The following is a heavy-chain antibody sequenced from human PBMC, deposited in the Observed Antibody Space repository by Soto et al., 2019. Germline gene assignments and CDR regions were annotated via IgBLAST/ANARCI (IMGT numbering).Heavy chain of an antibody. CDR1: GYSFTGYY. Sequence: QVQLVQSGAEVKKPGASVKVSCKASGYSFTGYYIHWVRQAPGQGLEWVGRFNPSSGGTNYAQNVQSRVAMTRDPSISTAYMEVSRLRSDDTAVYYCARDPYGDYESPNTFDSWGKGTLVTVSS. D-gene: IGHD4-17*01. CDR2: FNPSSGGT. J-gene: IGHJ4*02. V-gene: IGHV1-2*02. CDR3: ARDPYGDYESPNTFDS.